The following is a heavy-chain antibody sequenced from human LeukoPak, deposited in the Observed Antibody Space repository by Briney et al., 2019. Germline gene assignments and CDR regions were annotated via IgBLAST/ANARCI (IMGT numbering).Heavy chain of an antibody. Sequence: AASVKVSCKASGHTFTGYYMHWVRQAPGQGLEWMGWINPNSGGTNYAQKFQGRVTMTRDTSISTAYMELSRLRSDDTAVYYCARDNAMTPLLDWGQGTLVTVSS. CDR1: GHTFTGYY. CDR3: ARDNAMTPLLD. J-gene: IGHJ4*02. CDR2: INPNSGGT. V-gene: IGHV1-2*02.